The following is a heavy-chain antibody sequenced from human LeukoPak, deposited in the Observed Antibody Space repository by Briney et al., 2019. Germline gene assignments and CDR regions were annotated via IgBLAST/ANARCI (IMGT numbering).Heavy chain of an antibody. D-gene: IGHD5-18*01. Sequence: ASVTVSCKASGYTFTGYYMHWVRQAPGQGLEWMGWINPNSGGTNYAQKFQGRVTMTRDTSISTAYMELSRLRSDDTAVYYCARDFRAAMVSDWFDPWGQGTLVTVSS. CDR2: INPNSGGT. V-gene: IGHV1-2*02. CDR3: ARDFRAAMVSDWFDP. CDR1: GYTFTGYY. J-gene: IGHJ5*02.